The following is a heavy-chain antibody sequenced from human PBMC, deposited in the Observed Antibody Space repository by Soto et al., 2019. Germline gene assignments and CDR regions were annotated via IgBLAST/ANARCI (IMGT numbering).Heavy chain of an antibody. CDR1: AGSFSHYY. CDR2: IKNSGSS. CDR3: ARGGSSDSMGALYX. D-gene: IGHD6-19*01. Sequence: SDTLSLTFAVYAGSFSHYYWNWIRQSPGKGLEGILKIKNSGSSNYNPSLRSRVSISVDMSKNQFSLRLTSVTAADTAVYYCARGGSSDSMGALYXWGQGTMVTVS. V-gene: IGHV4-34*01. J-gene: IGHJ3*02.